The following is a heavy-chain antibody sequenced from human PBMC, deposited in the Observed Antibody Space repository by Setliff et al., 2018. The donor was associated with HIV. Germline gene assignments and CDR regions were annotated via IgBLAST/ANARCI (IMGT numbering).Heavy chain of an antibody. J-gene: IGHJ4*02. CDR1: GFMFSDHY. V-gene: IGHV3-72*01. CDR3: TKGRTYYDILTGRKTNDY. CDR2: VRKKVNSYTT. D-gene: IGHD3-9*01. Sequence: GGSLRLSCAASGFMFSDHYMDWVRQAPGKGLEWVGRVRKKVNSYTTEYAASVKGRFTISRDYSKNTLFLQMNSLKAEDTAMYYCTKGRTYYDILTGRKTNDYWGQGTLVTVSS.